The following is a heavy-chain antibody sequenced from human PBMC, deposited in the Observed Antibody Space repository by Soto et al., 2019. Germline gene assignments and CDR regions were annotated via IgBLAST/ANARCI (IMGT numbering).Heavy chain of an antibody. CDR2: INPNSGGT. V-gene: IGHV1-2*04. D-gene: IGHD2-2*02. CDR3: ARELVDIVVVPAAIYFDP. Sequence: ASVKVSCKASGSTFTGYYMHWVRQAPGQGLEWMGWINPNSGGTNYAQKFQGWVTMTRDTSISTAYMELSRLRSDDTAVYYCARELVDIVVVPAAIYFDPWGQGTLVTVSS. CDR1: GSTFTGYY. J-gene: IGHJ4*02.